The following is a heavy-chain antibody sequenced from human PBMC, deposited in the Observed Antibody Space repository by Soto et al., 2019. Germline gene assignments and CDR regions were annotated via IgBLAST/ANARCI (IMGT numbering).Heavy chain of an antibody. CDR2: IRYDGTKK. CDR3: ARDVVTAVAGSVNWFDP. J-gene: IGHJ5*02. Sequence: QVQLVESGGGVVQSGRSLTLSCAASGFSLRTYGIHWIRRAPGKGLEWVAFIRYDGTKKFYPNSVKGRSTISKDNSNNILYLQMSGLRAEDTAVYYCARDVVTAVAGSVNWFDPWGQGTLVTVSS. D-gene: IGHD6-19*01. V-gene: IGHV3-33*01. CDR1: GFSLRTYG.